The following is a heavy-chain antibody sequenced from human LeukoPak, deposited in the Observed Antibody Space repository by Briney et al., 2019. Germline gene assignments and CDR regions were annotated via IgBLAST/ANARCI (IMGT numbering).Heavy chain of an antibody. Sequence: ASVKVSCKASGYTFTGYYMHWVRQAPGQGLEWMGWINPNSGGTNYAQKFQGWVTMTRDTSISTAYMELSRLRSDDTAVYYCARGHRQVRLLSYSSSWRYNWFDPWGQGTLVTVSS. D-gene: IGHD6-13*01. CDR3: ARGHRQVRLLSYSSSWRYNWFDP. J-gene: IGHJ5*02. CDR1: GYTFTGYY. V-gene: IGHV1-2*04. CDR2: INPNSGGT.